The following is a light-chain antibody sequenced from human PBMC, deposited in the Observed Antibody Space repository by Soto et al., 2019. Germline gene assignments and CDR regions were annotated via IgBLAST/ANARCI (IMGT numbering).Light chain of an antibody. CDR3: HKCDYLPI. J-gene: IGKJ3*01. CDR2: DAS. Sequence: DIQMTQSPSSLSASVGDRVTITCQASHDITSYLNWYQHKPGKAPKLLIYDASILEAGVPSRFSGSGTEIDFTFTISSLEPDDVATYYWHKCDYLPIFGPGTTVDFK. CDR1: HDITSY. V-gene: IGKV1-33*01.